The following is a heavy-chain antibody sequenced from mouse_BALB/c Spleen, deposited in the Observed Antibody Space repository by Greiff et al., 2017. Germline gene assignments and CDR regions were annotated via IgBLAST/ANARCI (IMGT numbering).Heavy chain of an antibody. CDR3: AISYYYGSSLYWYFDV. V-gene: IGHV1-82*01. CDR2: IYPGDGDT. CDR1: GYAFSSSW. J-gene: IGHJ1*01. Sequence: VQLQQSGPELVKPGASVKISCKASGYAFSSSWMNWVKQRPGQGLEWIGRIYPGDGDTNYNGKFKGKATLTADKSSSTAYMQLSSLTSVDSAVYFCAISYYYGSSLYWYFDVWGAGTTVTVSS. D-gene: IGHD1-1*01.